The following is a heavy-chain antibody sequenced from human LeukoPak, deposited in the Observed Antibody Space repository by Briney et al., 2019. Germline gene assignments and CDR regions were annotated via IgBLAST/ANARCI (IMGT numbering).Heavy chain of an antibody. CDR2: SHAGNGDT. CDR1: GYTFTSSA. V-gene: IGHV1-3*02. J-gene: IGHJ6*02. CDR3: ARGAYYGMDV. Sequence: VASVKVSCKISGYTFTSSATHWVRQAPGHRLEWMGWSHAGNGDTKYSQEFQGRFTISSDTSASTAYMELSSLRSEDMAVYYCARGAYYGMDVWGQGTTVTVSS.